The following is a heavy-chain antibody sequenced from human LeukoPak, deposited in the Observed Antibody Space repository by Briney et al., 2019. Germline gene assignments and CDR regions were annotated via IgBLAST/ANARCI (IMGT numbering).Heavy chain of an antibody. Sequence: GGSLRLSCAASGFTVSSYYMSWVRQAPGKGLEWVSVTYYNGRTYYADSVKGRFTISRDNSKNTLYLQMNRLRAEDTAVYYCGRVLSGRGSLYDYYYYMVGWGKGTTV. CDR2: TYYNGRT. J-gene: IGHJ6*03. V-gene: IGHV3-53*01. D-gene: IGHD3-10*01. CDR1: GFTVSSYY. CDR3: GRVLSGRGSLYDYYYYMVG.